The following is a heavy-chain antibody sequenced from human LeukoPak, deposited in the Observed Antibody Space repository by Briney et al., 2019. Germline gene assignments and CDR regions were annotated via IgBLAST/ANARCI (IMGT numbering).Heavy chain of an antibody. Sequence: GASVKVSCKASGGTFSSYAISWVRQAPGQGLEWMGRIIPILGIANYAQKFQGRVTITADKSTSTAYMELSSLRSEDTAVYYCARERRNYGGNPYYYYGMDVWGQGTTVTVSS. CDR1: GGTFSSYA. J-gene: IGHJ6*02. CDR3: ARERRNYGGNPYYYYGMDV. D-gene: IGHD4-23*01. CDR2: IIPILGIA. V-gene: IGHV1-69*04.